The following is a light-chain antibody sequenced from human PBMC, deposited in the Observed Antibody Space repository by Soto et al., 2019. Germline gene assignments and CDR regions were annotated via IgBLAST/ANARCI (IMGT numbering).Light chain of an antibody. Sequence: DLQMTQSPSTLSASVVDRVTITCRASQNINIWLSWYQQKPGTAPKLLIYKASTLESGVPSRFSGNGSGTDFTLTISSLQPDDSATYYCQQYNGLPTWTFGQGTKVEMK. V-gene: IGKV1-5*03. CDR1: QNINIW. CDR2: KAS. CDR3: QQYNGLPTWT. J-gene: IGKJ1*01.